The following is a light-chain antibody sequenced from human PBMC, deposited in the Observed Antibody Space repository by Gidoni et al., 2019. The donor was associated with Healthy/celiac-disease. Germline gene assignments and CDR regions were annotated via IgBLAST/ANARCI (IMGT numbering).Light chain of an antibody. CDR3: QQYGSSPRT. Sequence: EIVLTQSPGTLSLSPGERATLSCMASQSVSSIYLAWDQQKPGQAPRLLIYGASSRYTGIPDRFSGSGSGTDFTLTISRLETEDFAVYYCQQYGSSPRTFGQGTKVEIK. CDR2: GAS. J-gene: IGKJ1*01. CDR1: QSVSSIY. V-gene: IGKV3-20*01.